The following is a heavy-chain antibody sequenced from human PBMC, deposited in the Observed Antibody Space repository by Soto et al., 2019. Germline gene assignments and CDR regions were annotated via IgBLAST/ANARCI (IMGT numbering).Heavy chain of an antibody. CDR1: GGSFSGYY. Sequence: SETLSLTCAVYGGSFSGYYWSWIRQPPGKGLEWIGEINHSGSTNYNPSLKSRVTISVDTSKNQFSLKLSSVTAADTAVYYCASYQLLAYYYYGMDVWGQGTTVTVSS. J-gene: IGHJ6*02. CDR2: INHSGST. V-gene: IGHV4-34*01. D-gene: IGHD2-2*01. CDR3: ASYQLLAYYYYGMDV.